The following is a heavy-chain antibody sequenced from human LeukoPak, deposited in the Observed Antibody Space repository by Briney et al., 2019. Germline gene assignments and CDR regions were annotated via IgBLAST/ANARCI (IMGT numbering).Heavy chain of an antibody. CDR3: ATSYQWLVDY. Sequence: VASVKVSCKASGYTFTSYGISWVRQAPGQGLEWMGWISTYNGSTNYAQKLQGRVTMTTDTSTSTAYMELRSLRSDDTAVYYCATSYQWLVDYWGQGTLVTVSS. CDR2: ISTYNGST. CDR1: GYTFTSYG. J-gene: IGHJ4*02. V-gene: IGHV1-18*01. D-gene: IGHD6-19*01.